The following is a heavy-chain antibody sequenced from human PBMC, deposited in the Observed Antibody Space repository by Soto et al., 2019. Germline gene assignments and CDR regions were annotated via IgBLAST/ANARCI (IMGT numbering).Heavy chain of an antibody. CDR1: GGSLSGYY. V-gene: IGHV4-34*01. J-gene: IGHJ4*02. Sequence: QVQLQQWGAGLLKPSETLSLNCAVTGGSLSGYYWSWIRQPPGKGLEWIGEVKDGGHANYSPSLRGRVNISSDTSNNQFLLRLYSVTAADTGVYYCARGQEGVVATHWDQGSLVTVSS. CDR3: ARGQEGVVATH. CDR2: VKDGGHA. D-gene: IGHD5-12*01.